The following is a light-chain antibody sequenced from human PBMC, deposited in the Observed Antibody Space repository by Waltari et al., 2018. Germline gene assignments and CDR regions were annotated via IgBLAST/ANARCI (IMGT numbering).Light chain of an antibody. CDR3: QQLNSYPCT. J-gene: IGKJ3*01. V-gene: IGKV3-11*01. CDR1: QSVSSY. Sequence: EIVLTQSPATLSLSPGERATLSCRASQSVSSYLAWYQQKPGQAPRLLLYDASNRATGIPARFSGSGSGTDFTLTISSLEPEDFAVYYCQQLNSYPCTFGPGTKVDIK. CDR2: DAS.